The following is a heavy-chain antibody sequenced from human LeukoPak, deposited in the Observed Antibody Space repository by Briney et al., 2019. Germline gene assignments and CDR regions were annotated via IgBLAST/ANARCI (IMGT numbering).Heavy chain of an antibody. J-gene: IGHJ3*02. D-gene: IGHD3-9*01. V-gene: IGHV3-21*01. CDR2: ISGSSSYI. Sequence: GGSLRLSCAASGFTVSSNYMSWVRQAPGKGLEWISSISGSSSYIYYADSVKGRFTISRDNAKNSLYLQMNSLRAEDTAVYYCARVDYDILTGYYIYAFDIWGQGTVVTVSS. CDR1: GFTVSSNY. CDR3: ARVDYDILTGYYIYAFDI.